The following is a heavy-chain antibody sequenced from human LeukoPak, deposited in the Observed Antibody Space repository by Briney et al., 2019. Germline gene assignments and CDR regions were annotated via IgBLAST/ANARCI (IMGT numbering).Heavy chain of an antibody. V-gene: IGHV3-66*01. J-gene: IGHJ4*02. CDR3: ARANYYGSGSDY. CDR1: GFTFSRNY. Sequence: GGSLRLSCAASGFTFSRNYRSWVRQAPGKGLEGVSVIYSGGSTYYADSVKGRFTISRDNSKNTLYLRMNSLRAEDTAVYYCARANYYGSGSDYWGQGTLVTVSS. D-gene: IGHD3-10*01. CDR2: IYSGGST.